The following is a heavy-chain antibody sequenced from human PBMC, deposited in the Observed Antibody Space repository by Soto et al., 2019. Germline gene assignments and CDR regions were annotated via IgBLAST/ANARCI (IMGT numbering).Heavy chain of an antibody. CDR2: MNPNSGNT. J-gene: IGHJ5*02. D-gene: IGHD3-10*01. V-gene: IGHV1-8*01. CDR3: ARGPTYGSGSYLSDP. CDR1: GYYFTTYD. Sequence: QVQLVQSGAEVKKPGASVKVSCKASGYYFTTYDINWVRQANGQGLEWMGWMNPNSGNTGYAQKFQGRVTMTRNTSITTAYMELSSLRSEDTAVYYCARGPTYGSGSYLSDPWGQGTLVTVSS.